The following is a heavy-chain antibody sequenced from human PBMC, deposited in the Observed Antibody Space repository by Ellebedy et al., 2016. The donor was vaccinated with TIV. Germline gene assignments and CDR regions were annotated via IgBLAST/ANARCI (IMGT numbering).Heavy chain of an antibody. CDR3: AQGTIFSLGEGSSDY. D-gene: IGHD3-9*01. V-gene: IGHV3-30*18. CDR2: ISYDGSNK. J-gene: IGHJ4*02. CDR1: GFTFSSYA. Sequence: GESLKISXAASGFTFSSYALNWVRQAPGKGLEWVAVISYDGSNKYYADSVKGRFTISRDNSKNTLYLQMNSLRAEDTAVYYCAQGTIFSLGEGSSDYWGQGTLVTVSS.